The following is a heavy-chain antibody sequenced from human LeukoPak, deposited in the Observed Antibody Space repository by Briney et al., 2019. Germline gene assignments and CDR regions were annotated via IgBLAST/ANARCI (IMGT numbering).Heavy chain of an antibody. CDR2: ISGYNGNT. Sequence: GASVKVSCKASGYTFTNYGVTWVRQAPGQGLEWMGWISGYNGNTNYVQNLQGRVTMTTDTSTSTAYMELRSLRSDDTAVYYCARDSMDVWGQGTTVTVSS. V-gene: IGHV1-18*01. J-gene: IGHJ6*02. CDR3: ARDSMDV. CDR1: GYTFTNYG.